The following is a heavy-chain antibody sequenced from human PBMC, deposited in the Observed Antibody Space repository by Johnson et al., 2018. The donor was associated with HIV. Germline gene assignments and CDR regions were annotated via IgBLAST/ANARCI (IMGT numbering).Heavy chain of an antibody. CDR2: INSDGSST. CDR3: ARVWSGESGAFDI. CDR1: GFTFSSYA. D-gene: IGHD3-3*01. Sequence: VHLVESGGGVVQPGRSLRLSCAASGFTFSSYAMHWVRQAPGKGLEWVSRINSDGSSTSYADSVKGRFTISRDNSKNTLYLQMNSLRAEDTAVYYCARVWSGESGAFDIWGQGTMVTVSS. V-gene: IGHV3-74*02. J-gene: IGHJ3*02.